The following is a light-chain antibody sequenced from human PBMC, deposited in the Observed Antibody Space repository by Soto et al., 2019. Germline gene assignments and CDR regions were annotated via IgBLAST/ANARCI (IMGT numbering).Light chain of an antibody. J-gene: IGKJ2*01. CDR1: QNVGSN. Sequence: EIVMTQSPATLSVSPGERAALSCRASQNVGSNFAWYQQRPGQAPRVLIYGTSTRATGVPARFSGSGSGTDFTLTISSLQSEDFADYYCQQYNKWPYTFGQGTRLEIK. V-gene: IGKV3-15*01. CDR2: GTS. CDR3: QQYNKWPYT.